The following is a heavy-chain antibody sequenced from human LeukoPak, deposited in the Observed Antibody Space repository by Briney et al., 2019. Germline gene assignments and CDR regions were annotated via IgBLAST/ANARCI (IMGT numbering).Heavy chain of an antibody. Sequence: QTGGSLRLSCAASGFTFSSYEMNWVRQAPGKGLEWVSYISSSAGTTYYADSVKGRFTISRDHAKNSLYLQMNSLRAEDTAVYFCARQQQQLWYDWGQGTLVTVSS. CDR1: GFTFSSYE. V-gene: IGHV3-48*03. J-gene: IGHJ4*02. D-gene: IGHD5-18*01. CDR3: ARQQQQLWYD. CDR2: ISSSAGTT.